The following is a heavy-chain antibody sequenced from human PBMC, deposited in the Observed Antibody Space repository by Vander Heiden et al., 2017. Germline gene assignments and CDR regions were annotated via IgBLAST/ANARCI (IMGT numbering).Heavy chain of an antibody. CDR2: VYYSGST. Sequence: QVQLQESGPGLVKPSETLSLTCTVSGGSITSHCWSWIRQPPGKGLEWIGYVYYSGSTNYNPSLKSRVTISVDTSKNQFSLKLSSVTAADTAVYYCARDSSYFEYWGQGTLVTVSS. J-gene: IGHJ4*02. CDR1: GGSITSHC. V-gene: IGHV4-59*11. CDR3: ARDSSYFEY.